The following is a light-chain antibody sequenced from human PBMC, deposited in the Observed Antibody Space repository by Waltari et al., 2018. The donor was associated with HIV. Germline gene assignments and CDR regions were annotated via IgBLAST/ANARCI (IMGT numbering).Light chain of an antibody. J-gene: IGLJ1*01. CDR1: SSNIGAGYD. V-gene: IGLV1-40*01. CDR3: QSYDTSLSASV. CDR2: DNP. Sequence: QSVLTQPPSVSGAPGQRVTISCTGRSSNIGAGYDVHWYQQLPGRAPKLLSYDNPNRPSGVPDRFSGAKSGTSAALAITGLQAVDETDYYCQSYDTSLSASVFGTGTKVTVL.